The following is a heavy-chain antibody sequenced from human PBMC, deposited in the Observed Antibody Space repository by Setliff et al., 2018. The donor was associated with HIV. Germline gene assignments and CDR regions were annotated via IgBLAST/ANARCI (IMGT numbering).Heavy chain of an antibody. CDR1: GYTFPNYG. Sequence: GASVKVSCKASGYTFPNYGITWVRQAPGQGLEWMGWISAYTANTNYAQNLQGRVTLTTDTSTSTAYMELRSLRSDDTAVYYCARVVVRGVTFIAEYWGQGTLVTVSS. J-gene: IGHJ4*02. V-gene: IGHV1-18*01. D-gene: IGHD3-10*01. CDR2: ISAYTANT. CDR3: ARVVVRGVTFIAEY.